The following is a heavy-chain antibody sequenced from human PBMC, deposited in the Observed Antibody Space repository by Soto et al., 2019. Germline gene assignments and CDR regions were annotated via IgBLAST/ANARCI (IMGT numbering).Heavy chain of an antibody. D-gene: IGHD2-15*01. J-gene: IGHJ5*02. Sequence: SVKVSCKASGGTFSSYTISWVRQAPGQGLEWMGRIIPILGIANYAQKFQGRVTITADKSTSTAYMELSSLRSEDTAVYYCARLGYCSGGSCYPTNWFDPWGQGTLVTVSS. CDR3: ARLGYCSGGSCYPTNWFDP. V-gene: IGHV1-69*02. CDR2: IIPILGIA. CDR1: GGTFSSYT.